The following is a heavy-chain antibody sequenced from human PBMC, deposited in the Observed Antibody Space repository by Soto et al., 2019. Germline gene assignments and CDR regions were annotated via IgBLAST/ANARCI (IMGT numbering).Heavy chain of an antibody. J-gene: IGHJ3*02. CDR2: INHSGST. D-gene: IGHD4-17*01. Sequence: SETLSLTCAVYGGSFSGYYWSWIRQPPGKGLEWIGEINHSGSTNYNPSLKSRVTISVDTSKNQFSPKLSSVTAADTAVYYCARTGTTVTHDAFDIWGQGTMVTVSS. CDR1: GGSFSGYY. V-gene: IGHV4-34*01. CDR3: ARTGTTVTHDAFDI.